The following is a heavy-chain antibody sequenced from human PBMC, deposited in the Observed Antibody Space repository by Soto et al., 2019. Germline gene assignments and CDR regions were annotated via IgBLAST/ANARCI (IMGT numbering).Heavy chain of an antibody. Sequence: SETLSLTCTVSGGSISSSSYYWGWIRQPPGKGQEWIGSIYYSGSTYYNPSLKSRVTISVDTSKNQFSPKLSSVTAADTAVYYCARQDYDYIWGSQIIISPFDYWGQGTLVTVSS. CDR2: IYYSGST. CDR3: ARQDYDYIWGSQIIISPFDY. J-gene: IGHJ4*02. CDR1: GGSISSSSYY. D-gene: IGHD3-16*01. V-gene: IGHV4-39*01.